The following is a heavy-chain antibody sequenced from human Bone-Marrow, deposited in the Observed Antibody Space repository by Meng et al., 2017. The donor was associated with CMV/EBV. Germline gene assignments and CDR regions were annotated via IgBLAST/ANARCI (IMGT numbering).Heavy chain of an antibody. CDR3: TGDSVSNPNLDY. V-gene: IGHV3-66*01. CDR2: IYRGDNT. D-gene: IGHD3-10*01. J-gene: IGHJ4*02. CDR1: GFNVRDKY. Sequence: EVHLVESGGGLVQPGGSLRLSCAASGFNVRDKYMSWVRQAPGKGLEWVCIIYRGDNTYYIDSVKDRFTVSRDNWKNTMYLQMNSLRVEDTAVYYCTGDSVSNPNLDYWGQGTLVTVSS.